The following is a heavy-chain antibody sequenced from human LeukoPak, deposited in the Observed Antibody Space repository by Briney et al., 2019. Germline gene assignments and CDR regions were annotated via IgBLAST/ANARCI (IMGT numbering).Heavy chain of an antibody. J-gene: IGHJ4*02. Sequence: GGSLRLSCAASGFTFSSYSMNWVRQAPGKGLEWVSYISSSGSTIYYADSVKGRFTFSRDNAKNSLYLQMNSLRAEDTAVYYCARDVVTGQIDYWGQGTLVTVSS. CDR3: ARDVVTGQIDY. CDR1: GFTFSSYS. CDR2: ISSSGSTI. V-gene: IGHV3-48*04. D-gene: IGHD3-9*01.